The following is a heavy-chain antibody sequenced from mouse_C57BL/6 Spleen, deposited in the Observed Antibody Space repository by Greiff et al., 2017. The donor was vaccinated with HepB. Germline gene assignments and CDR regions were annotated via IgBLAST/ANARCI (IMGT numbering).Heavy chain of an antibody. Sequence: QVQLQQPGAELVMPGASVKLSCKASGYTFTSYWMHWVKQRPGQGLEWIGEIDPSDSYTNYTQKFKGKSTLTVDKSSSTAYMQLSSLTSEDSAVYYLARWGGSSYEAMDYWGQGTSVTVSS. CDR3: ARWGGSSYEAMDY. D-gene: IGHD1-1*01. J-gene: IGHJ4*01. CDR2: IDPSDSYT. CDR1: GYTFTSYW. V-gene: IGHV1-69*01.